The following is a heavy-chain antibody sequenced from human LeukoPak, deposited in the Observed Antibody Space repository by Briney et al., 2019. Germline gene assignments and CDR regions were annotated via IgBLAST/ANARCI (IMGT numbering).Heavy chain of an antibody. D-gene: IGHD6-13*01. J-gene: IGHJ5*02. Sequence: GGSLRLSCAASGVTFSSYWMHWVRQTPGKGLVWVSRINSDGSSTTYADSVKGRFTISRDNAKNTLYLQMNSLRAEDTAVYYCASIASAGQGWFDPWGQGTPATVSS. CDR1: GVTFSSYW. CDR2: INSDGSST. CDR3: ASIASAGQGWFDP. V-gene: IGHV3-74*01.